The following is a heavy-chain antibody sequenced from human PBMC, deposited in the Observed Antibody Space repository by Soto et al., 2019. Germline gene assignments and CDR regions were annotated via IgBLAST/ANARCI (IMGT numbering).Heavy chain of an antibody. CDR3: ARDGQITWMYFDL. D-gene: IGHD3-16*01. J-gene: IGHJ2*01. CDR2: ISSGSSYI. CDR1: GFTFSDYS. V-gene: IGHV3-21*01. Sequence: EVHLVESGGGLVKPGGSLRLSCAASGFTFSDYSVNWVRQAPGKGLEWVASISSGSSYIYYADSVEGRFTISRDNAKNSLYLQMNSLRAEDTAVYYCARDGQITWMYFDLLGRGTLVTVSS.